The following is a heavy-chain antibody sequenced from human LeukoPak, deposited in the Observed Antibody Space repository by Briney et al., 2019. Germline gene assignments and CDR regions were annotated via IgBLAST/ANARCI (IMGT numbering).Heavy chain of an antibody. J-gene: IGHJ3*02. D-gene: IGHD3-10*01. V-gene: IGHV4-30-4*01. CDR3: AREGSGSSTDAFDI. Sequence: SETLSLTCTVSGGSVSSGSYYWSWIRQPPGKGLEWIGYIYYSGSTYYNPSLKSRVTISVDTSKNQFSLKLSSVTAADTAVYYCAREGSGSSTDAFDIWGQGTMVTVSS. CDR1: GGSVSSGSYY. CDR2: IYYSGST.